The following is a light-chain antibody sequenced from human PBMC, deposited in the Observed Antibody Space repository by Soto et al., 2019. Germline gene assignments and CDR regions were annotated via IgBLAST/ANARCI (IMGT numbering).Light chain of an antibody. CDR1: QDINSY. J-gene: IGKJ4*01. CDR3: QQYNIYPLR. V-gene: IGKV1D-16*01. CDR2: AAS. Sequence: DVQMTQSPSSLSASVGDRVTITCRASQDINSYLAWYQQKPGNAPKSLIYAASSLQTGVPSRFSGSESGTDFTLTISNLQPEDSATYYCQQYNIYPLRFGGATKVEIK.